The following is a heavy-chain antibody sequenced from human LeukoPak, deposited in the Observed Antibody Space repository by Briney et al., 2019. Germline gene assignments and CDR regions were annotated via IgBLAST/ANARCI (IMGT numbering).Heavy chain of an antibody. Sequence: GRSLRLSCAASGFTFDDYAMHWVRQAPGKGLEWVSGISWNSGSIGYADSVKGRFTISRDNAKNSLYLQMSNLRAEDTAVYFCARGGGLDVWGQGATVTVSS. CDR3: ARGGGLDV. CDR2: ISWNSGSI. J-gene: IGHJ6*02. CDR1: GFTFDDYA. V-gene: IGHV3-9*01. D-gene: IGHD3-16*01.